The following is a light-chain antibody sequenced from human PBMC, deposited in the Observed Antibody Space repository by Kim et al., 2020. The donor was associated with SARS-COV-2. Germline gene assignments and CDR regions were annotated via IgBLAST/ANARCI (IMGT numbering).Light chain of an antibody. CDR3: QSYDSSLSGWV. V-gene: IGLV1-40*01. CDR2: VNS. J-gene: IGLJ3*02. CDR1: SSKIGADYD. Sequence: QSVTSTCTGTSSKIGADYDVHCNQQLPGTAPKLHIYVNSSRPSGVPDRFSGYKSGTSASLAITGLQAEDEADYYCQSYDSSLSGWVFGGGAQLTVL.